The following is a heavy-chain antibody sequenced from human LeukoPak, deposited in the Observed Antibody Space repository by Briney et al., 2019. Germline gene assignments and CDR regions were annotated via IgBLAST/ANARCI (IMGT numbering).Heavy chain of an antibody. CDR2: IIPILGIA. CDR1: GGTFSSYA. CDR3: ARDRNVVVVAATSQHSYYYGMDV. D-gene: IGHD2-15*01. Sequence: ASVKVSCKASGGTFSSYAISWVRQAPGQGLEWMGRIIPILGIANYAQKFQGRVTITADKSTSTAYMELSSLRSEDTAVYYCARDRNVVVVAATSQHSYYYGMDVWGQGTTVTVSS. J-gene: IGHJ6*02. V-gene: IGHV1-69*04.